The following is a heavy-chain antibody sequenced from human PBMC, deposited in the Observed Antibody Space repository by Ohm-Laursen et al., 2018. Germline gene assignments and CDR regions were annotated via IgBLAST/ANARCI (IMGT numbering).Heavy chain of an antibody. V-gene: IGHV4-31*03. CDR1: GGSISSYY. D-gene: IGHD2-8*02. Sequence: PSQTLSLTCTVSGGSISSYYWSWIRQHPGKGLEWIGYIYYSGSTYYNPSLKSRVTISVDTSKNQFSLKLSSVTAADTAVYYCARTGGGGLHFDYWGQGTLVTVSS. J-gene: IGHJ4*02. CDR2: IYYSGST. CDR3: ARTGGGGLHFDY.